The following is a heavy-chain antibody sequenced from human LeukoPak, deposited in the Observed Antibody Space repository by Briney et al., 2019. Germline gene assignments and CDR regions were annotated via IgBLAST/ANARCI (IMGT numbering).Heavy chain of an antibody. CDR2: INLKSGGT. V-gene: IGHV1-2*02. J-gene: IGHJ4*02. D-gene: IGHD3-3*01. CDR3: ARGGWGRFLEPYYFDY. Sequence: ASVKVSCKASGDTFTGYYMHWVRQAPGQGREWMGWINLKSGGTNYAQKFQGRVTMTRDTSISTAYMELSRLRSDDTAVYYCARGGWGRFLEPYYFDYWGQGILVTVSS. CDR1: GDTFTGYY.